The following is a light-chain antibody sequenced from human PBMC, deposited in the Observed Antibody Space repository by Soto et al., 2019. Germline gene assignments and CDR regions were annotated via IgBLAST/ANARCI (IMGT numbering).Light chain of an antibody. J-gene: IGKJ1*01. CDR1: HDIDNF. CDR2: DAF. Sequence: DILMIQSPSSLSASIGDRVTITCQASHDIDNFLNWYQQKPGKAPKLLIYDAFNLETGVPSRFSGSGSGTDFTLTISSLQPEDIATYYCQHYDFLLRRTFGQGTKVEIK. CDR3: QHYDFLLRRT. V-gene: IGKV1-33*01.